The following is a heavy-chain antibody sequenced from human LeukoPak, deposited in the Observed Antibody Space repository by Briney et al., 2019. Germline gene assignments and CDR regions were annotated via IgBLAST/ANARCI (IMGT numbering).Heavy chain of an antibody. V-gene: IGHV1-3*01. D-gene: IGHD1-26*01. CDR2: INAGNSNT. Sequence: ASVKVSCKASGYTFTSYAMHWVRQAPGQRLEWMGWINAGNSNTKYSQKFQGRVTITRDTSASTAYMELSSLRSEDTAVYYCARWGATYYYYYGRDVWGQGTTVTVSS. CDR1: GYTFTSYA. J-gene: IGHJ6*02. CDR3: ARWGATYYYYYGRDV.